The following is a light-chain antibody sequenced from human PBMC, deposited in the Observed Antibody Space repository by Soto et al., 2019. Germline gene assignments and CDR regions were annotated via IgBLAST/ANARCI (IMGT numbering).Light chain of an antibody. V-gene: IGKV1-9*01. Sequence: IQLSQSPSSLSASVGDRVNITCRASQGVISYLAWYQQKPGKAPKLLIYAASTLQSGVPSRFSGSGSGTDFTPTISSLQPEDFATYYCQQLKNFPPWTFGQGTKVDIK. J-gene: IGKJ1*01. CDR2: AAS. CDR1: QGVISY. CDR3: QQLKNFPPWT.